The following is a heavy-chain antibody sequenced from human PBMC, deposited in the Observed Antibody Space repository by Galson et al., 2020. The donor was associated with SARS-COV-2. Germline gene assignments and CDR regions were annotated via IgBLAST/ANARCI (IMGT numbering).Heavy chain of an antibody. CDR3: ARDLYCSGGSCYSDGMDV. CDR2: ISSSGSTI. J-gene: IGHJ6*02. V-gene: IGHV3-11*01. D-gene: IGHD2-15*01. Sequence: GESLKISCAASGFTFSDYYMSWIRQAPGKGLEWVSYISSSGSTIYYADSVKGRFTISRDNAKNSLYLQMNSLRAEDTAVYYCARDLYCSGGSCYSDGMDVWGQGTTVTVSS. CDR1: GFTFSDYY.